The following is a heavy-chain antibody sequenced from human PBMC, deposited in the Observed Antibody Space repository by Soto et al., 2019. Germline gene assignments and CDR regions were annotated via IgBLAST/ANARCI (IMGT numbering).Heavy chain of an antibody. V-gene: IGHV1-18*01. CDR2: ISAYNGNT. CDR3: ARAGGRYFDWLPKDAFDI. CDR1: GYTFTSYG. D-gene: IGHD3-9*01. J-gene: IGHJ3*02. Sequence: ASVQVSCKASGYTFTSYGISWVRQAPGQGLEWMGWISAYNGNTNYAQKLQGRVTMTTDTSTSTAYMELRSLRSDDTAVYYCARAGGRYFDWLPKDAFDIWGQGTMVTVSS.